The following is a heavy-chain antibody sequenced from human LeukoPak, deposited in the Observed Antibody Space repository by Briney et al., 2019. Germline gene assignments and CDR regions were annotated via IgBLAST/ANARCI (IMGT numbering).Heavy chain of an antibody. CDR2: ISGSGTNT. D-gene: IGHD6-19*01. CDR1: GFTFSSYA. J-gene: IGHJ6*02. Sequence: GGSLRLSCAASGFTFSSYAMTWVRQAPGKGLEWVSAISGSGTNTYYSDSVKGRFTVSRDSSRNTLSLQMNSLRAEDTAVYYCAKEIGSGSGLYSSYYYGMGVWGQGTTVTVSS. CDR3: AKEIGSGSGLYSSYYYGMGV. V-gene: IGHV3-23*01.